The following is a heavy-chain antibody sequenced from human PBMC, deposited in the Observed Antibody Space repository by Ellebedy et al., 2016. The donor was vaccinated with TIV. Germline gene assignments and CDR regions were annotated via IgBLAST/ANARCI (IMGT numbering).Heavy chain of an antibody. Sequence: MPSETLSLTCTVSGGSISPYYWSWVRQSPGKGLEWIGFISETGTTTYSPSLEGRVTISADTSKNQFSLNLTSVTAADTAVYYCARRLRVLLRTDYFFYMDVWGKGTTAIVSS. D-gene: IGHD2-15*01. J-gene: IGHJ6*03. CDR2: ISETGTT. CDR3: ARRLRVLLRTDYFFYMDV. CDR1: GGSISPYY. V-gene: IGHV4-59*01.